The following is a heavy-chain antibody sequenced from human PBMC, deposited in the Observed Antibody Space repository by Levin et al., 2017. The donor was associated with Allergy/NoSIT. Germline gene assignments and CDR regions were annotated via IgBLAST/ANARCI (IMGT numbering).Heavy chain of an antibody. J-gene: IGHJ5*02. Sequence: SQTLSLTCTVSGGSISSYSYWSWIRQPPGKGLEWIGYIFYSGSTNYNPSLKSRVTISVDTSKNQFSLKLSSVTAADTAVYYCARLSGAAAAHNWFDPWGQGTLVTVSS. CDR3: ARLSGAAAAHNWFDP. D-gene: IGHD6-13*01. CDR2: IFYSGST. CDR1: GGSISSYSY. V-gene: IGHV4-59*08.